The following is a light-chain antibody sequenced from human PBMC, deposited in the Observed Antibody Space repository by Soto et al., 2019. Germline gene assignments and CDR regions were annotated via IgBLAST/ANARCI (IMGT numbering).Light chain of an antibody. V-gene: IGLV2-14*01. J-gene: IGLJ1*01. Sequence: QSALTQPASVSGSPGQSITISCTGTSSDVGNYIFVSWYRQHPGKAPKLMFYDINNRPSGVSNRFSGSKSGNTASLTISGLQAEDEADYYCVSYTTSASYVFGTGTKLTVL. CDR3: VSYTTSASYV. CDR2: DIN. CDR1: SSDVGNYIF.